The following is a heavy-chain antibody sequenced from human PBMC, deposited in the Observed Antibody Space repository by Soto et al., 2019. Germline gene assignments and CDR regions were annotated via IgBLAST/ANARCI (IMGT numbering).Heavy chain of an antibody. Sequence: QVQLQESGPGLVKPSETLSLTCTVSGGSISSYYWSWIRQPAGKGLEWIGRIYTSGSTNYNPSLKSRVTMSVDTSKNQFSLKLSSVTAADTAVYYCARIAAVAAAQTQFDYWGQGTLVTVSS. CDR1: GGSISSYY. CDR2: IYTSGST. V-gene: IGHV4-4*07. J-gene: IGHJ4*02. CDR3: ARIAAVAAAQTQFDY. D-gene: IGHD6-19*01.